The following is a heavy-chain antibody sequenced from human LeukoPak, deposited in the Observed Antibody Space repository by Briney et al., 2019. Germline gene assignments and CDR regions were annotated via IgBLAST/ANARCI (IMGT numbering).Heavy chain of an antibody. V-gene: IGHV4-61*01. J-gene: IGHJ4*02. CDR3: ARPRIEMATIPFDY. CDR1: GGSVSSGSYY. CDR2: IYYSGST. D-gene: IGHD5-24*01. Sequence: SETLSLTCTVSGGSVSSGSYYWSWIRQPPGKGLEWIGYIYYSGSTYYNPSLKSRVTKSVDTSKNQFSLKLSSVTAADTAVYYCARPRIEMATIPFDYWGQGTLVTVSS.